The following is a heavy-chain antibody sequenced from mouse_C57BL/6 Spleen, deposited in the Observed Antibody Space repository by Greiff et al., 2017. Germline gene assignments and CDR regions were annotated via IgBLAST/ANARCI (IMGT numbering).Heavy chain of an antibody. Sequence: EVQLQQSGPELVKPGASVKISCKASGYTFTDYYMNWVKQSHGKSLEWIGDINPNNGGTSYNQKFKGKATLTVDKSSSTAYMELRSLTSEDSAVYYCARTYDGYFAYWGQGTLVTVSA. CDR1: GYTFTDYY. CDR3: ARTYDGYFAY. CDR2: INPNNGGT. J-gene: IGHJ3*01. D-gene: IGHD2-3*01. V-gene: IGHV1-26*01.